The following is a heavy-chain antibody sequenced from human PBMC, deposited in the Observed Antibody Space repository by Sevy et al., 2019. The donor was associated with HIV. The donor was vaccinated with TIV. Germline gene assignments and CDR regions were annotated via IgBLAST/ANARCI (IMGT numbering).Heavy chain of an antibody. J-gene: IGHJ4*02. CDR1: GFTFSSFA. CDR2: ITGSGGGA. CDR3: AKDPYGSGSYSCPVDY. V-gene: IGHV3-23*01. Sequence: GGSLRLSCAASGFTFSSFAMRWVRQAPGKGLEWVSGITGSGGGAYYAVSVKGRFTISRDNSKNTLYLQMNSLRAEDTGVYYCAKDPYGSGSYSCPVDYWGQGSRVTVSS. D-gene: IGHD3-10*01.